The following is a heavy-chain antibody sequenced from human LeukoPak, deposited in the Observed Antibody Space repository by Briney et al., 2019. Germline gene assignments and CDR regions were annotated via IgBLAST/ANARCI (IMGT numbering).Heavy chain of an antibody. Sequence: GGSLRLSCAVSGITLSNYGMSWVRQAPGKGLEWVAGISDSGGSTNYADAVKGRFTISRDDPKNTLYLQMNSLRAEDTAVYFCAKRGVVIRVILVGFHKEAYYFDSWGQGALVTVSS. CDR3: AKRGVVIRVILVGFHKEAYYFDS. D-gene: IGHD3-22*01. CDR2: ISDSGGST. V-gene: IGHV3-23*01. J-gene: IGHJ4*02. CDR1: GITLSNYG.